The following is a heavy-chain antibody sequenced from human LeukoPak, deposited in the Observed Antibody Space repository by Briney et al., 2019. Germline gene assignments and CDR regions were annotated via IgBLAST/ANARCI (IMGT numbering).Heavy chain of an antibody. CDR1: GLTLSTYR. CDR2: MSSSRTSI. J-gene: IGHJ5*02. Sequence: GGSLRLSWAASGLTLSTYRMNWARQAAGRGLEWVSYMSSSRTSIYYADSVKGRFTISRDNAKTSLYLQMNSLRAEDTAVYYCARGWDYGSGKGFDPWGQGTLVTGSS. V-gene: IGHV3-48*04. D-gene: IGHD3-10*01. CDR3: ARGWDYGSGKGFDP.